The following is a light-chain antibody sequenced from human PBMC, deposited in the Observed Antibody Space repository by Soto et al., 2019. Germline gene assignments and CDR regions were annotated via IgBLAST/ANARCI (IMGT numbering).Light chain of an antibody. CDR1: QGISSW. CDR3: QQYYSYPFT. V-gene: IGKV1-12*01. Sequence: DIQMTQSPSSVSASVGDRFTITCRASQGISSWLAWYQQRPGKAPKLLIYAASTLQSGVPSRFSGSGSGTDFTLTISCLQSEDFATYYCQQYYSYPFTFGQGTRLEIK. CDR2: AAS. J-gene: IGKJ5*01.